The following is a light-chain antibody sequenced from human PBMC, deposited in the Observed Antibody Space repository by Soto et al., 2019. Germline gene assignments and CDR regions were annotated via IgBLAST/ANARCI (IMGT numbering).Light chain of an antibody. CDR1: SSNIGSNS. CDR2: RNN. Sequence: QSVLTQPPSASGTPGQRVTISCSGSSSNIGSNSVYWYQQLPGTAPKLLIYRNNQRPSGVPDRFSGSTSAASASLAISGLRSEDEDDYYCAAWDDSLRGCVFGTGTKVTVL. J-gene: IGLJ1*01. V-gene: IGLV1-47*01. CDR3: AAWDDSLRGCV.